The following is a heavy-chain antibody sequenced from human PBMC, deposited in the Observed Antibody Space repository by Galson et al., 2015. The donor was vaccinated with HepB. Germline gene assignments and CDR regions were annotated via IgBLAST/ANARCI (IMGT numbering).Heavy chain of an antibody. Sequence: SETLSLTCTVSGGSVSSTSYYWSWIRQPPGKGLEWIGEISYSGGTNYNPSLKSRVTISLDTSKNQFSLRLSSVTAADTAVYYCAIYCRSGGCSGLGYYYGMDVWGQGTTVTVSS. D-gene: IGHD2-15*01. CDR1: GGSVSSTSYY. CDR3: AIYCRSGGCSGLGYYYGMDV. CDR2: ISYSGGT. V-gene: IGHV4-61*01. J-gene: IGHJ6*02.